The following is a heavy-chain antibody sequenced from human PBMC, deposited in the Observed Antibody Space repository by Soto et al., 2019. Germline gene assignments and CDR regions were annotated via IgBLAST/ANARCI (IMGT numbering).Heavy chain of an antibody. V-gene: IGHV4-4*07. Sequence: PSETLSLTCTVSGGSISGYYWSWIRQPAGKGLEWIGRIHASGSTNYNPSLKSRVTMSVDTSKNQFSLKLGSVTAADTAVYYCARDGRGVGAAHFDYWGQGPLVTVSS. J-gene: IGHJ4*02. D-gene: IGHD2-15*01. CDR3: ARDGRGVGAAHFDY. CDR2: IHASGST. CDR1: GGSISGYY.